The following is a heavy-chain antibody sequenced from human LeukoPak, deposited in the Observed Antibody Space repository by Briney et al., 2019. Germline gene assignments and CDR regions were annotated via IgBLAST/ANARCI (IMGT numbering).Heavy chain of an antibody. J-gene: IGHJ4*02. CDR3: ARRGIAARQRVFDY. CDR2: IYHSGST. CDR1: GGSISSSNW. Sequence: PSGTLSLTCAVSGGSISSSNWWSWVRQPPGKGLEWIGEIYHSGSTNYDPSLKSRVTISVDKSKNQFSLKLSSVTAADTAVYYCARRGIAARQRVFDYWGQGTLVTVSS. D-gene: IGHD6-6*01. V-gene: IGHV4-4*02.